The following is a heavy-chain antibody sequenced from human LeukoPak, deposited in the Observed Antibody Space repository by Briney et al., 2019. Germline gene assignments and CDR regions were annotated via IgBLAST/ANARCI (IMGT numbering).Heavy chain of an antibody. D-gene: IGHD6-19*01. Sequence: GGSLRLSCAASGFTFTSSVMSWVRQAPGKGLEWVSAISGTGGSTFYADSEKGRFTISRDNSKNTLYLQMNSLRADDTAVFYCTKGSMKSSGYDSWGQGTLVTVSS. CDR3: TKGSMKSSGYDS. V-gene: IGHV3-23*01. CDR2: ISGTGGST. J-gene: IGHJ4*02. CDR1: GFTFTSSV.